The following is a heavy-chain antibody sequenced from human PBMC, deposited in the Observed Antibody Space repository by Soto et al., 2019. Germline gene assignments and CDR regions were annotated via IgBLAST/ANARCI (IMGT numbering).Heavy chain of an antibody. CDR1: GYSFTSYW. CDR2: IYPGDSDT. D-gene: IGHD3-3*01. V-gene: IGHV5-51*01. Sequence: GESLKISCKGSGYSFTSYWIGWVRQMPGKGLEWMGIIYPGDSDTRYSPSFQGQVTISADKSISTAYLQWSSLKASDTAMYYCARPRITIFGVVIPYFDYWGQGTLVTSPQ. CDR3: ARPRITIFGVVIPYFDY. J-gene: IGHJ4*02.